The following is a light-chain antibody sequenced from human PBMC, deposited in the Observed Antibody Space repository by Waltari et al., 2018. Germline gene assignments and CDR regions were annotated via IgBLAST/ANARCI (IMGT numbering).Light chain of an antibody. Sequence: QAVLTQPSSLSASPGASASLTCTLRSGINVEIYRIYWYQQKAGSPPLYLLRYKSDSDNQQGSGVPSRFSGSKDGSANAGILLISGVQSEDEADYYCMIWHSGAMIFGGGTKLAVL. V-gene: IGLV5-45*02. CDR2: YKSDSDN. J-gene: IGLJ2*01. CDR3: MIWHSGAMI. CDR1: SGINVEIYR.